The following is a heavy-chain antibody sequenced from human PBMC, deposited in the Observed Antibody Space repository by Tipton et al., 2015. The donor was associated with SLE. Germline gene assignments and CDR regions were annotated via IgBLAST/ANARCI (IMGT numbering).Heavy chain of an antibody. CDR1: GGSVSSGNYY. V-gene: IGHV4-61*02. CDR3: ARGLRDSSGFDY. CDR2: IYTTGST. D-gene: IGHD3-22*01. J-gene: IGHJ4*02. Sequence: TLSLTCTVSGGSVSSGNYYWSWIRQPAGKGLEWIGRIYTTGSTNYNPSLKSRVTISVDTSKNQFSLKLSSVTAADTAVYYCARGLRDSSGFDYWGQGTLVTVSS.